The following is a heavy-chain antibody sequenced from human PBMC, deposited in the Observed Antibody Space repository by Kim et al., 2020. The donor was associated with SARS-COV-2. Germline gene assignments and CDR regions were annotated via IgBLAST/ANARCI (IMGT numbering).Heavy chain of an antibody. V-gene: IGHV3-74*01. D-gene: IGHD2-15*01. Sequence: GGSLRLSCAASGFTFSSYWMHWVRQVPGKGLVWVSHIENAGSSSSYADFVEGRFTISRDNARNTLYLQMNSLRDEDTAVYYCARGSGGFDYWGQGTVVTVSS. CDR2: IENAGSSS. J-gene: IGHJ4*02. CDR1: GFTFSSYW. CDR3: ARGSGGFDY.